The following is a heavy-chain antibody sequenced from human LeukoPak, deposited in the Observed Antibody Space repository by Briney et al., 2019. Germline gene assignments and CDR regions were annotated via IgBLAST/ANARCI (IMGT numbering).Heavy chain of an antibody. CDR3: AKDTVRGDFDY. D-gene: IGHD3-10*01. J-gene: IGHJ4*02. V-gene: IGHV3-23*01. CDR2: ISGTGIYI. Sequence: GGSLRLSCAASGLTFSSYAMSWVRQTPGKGLVWVSAISGTGIYIYHADSVKGRFTISRDNSKNTLYLQMNSLRVEDTAIYYCAKDTVRGDFDYWGQGTLVTVSS. CDR1: GLTFSSYA.